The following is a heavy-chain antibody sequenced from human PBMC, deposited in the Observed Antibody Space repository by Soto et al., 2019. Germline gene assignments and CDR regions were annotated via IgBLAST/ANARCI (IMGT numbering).Heavy chain of an antibody. J-gene: IGHJ6*02. D-gene: IGHD3-10*01. CDR2: INPKFGDT. CDR1: GYTFTSYY. V-gene: IGHV1-2*02. Sequence: QVQLVQSGAEMKEPGDSVRVSCEASGYTFTSYYIHWVRQAPGQGLEWMGWINPKFGDTTYAQDFQGRVSMTSDMSISTVYMELSRLTSADTAIYYCARNMDYYYGPGSGNGHGFWGQGTTVTVFS. CDR3: ARNMDYYYGPGSGNGHGF.